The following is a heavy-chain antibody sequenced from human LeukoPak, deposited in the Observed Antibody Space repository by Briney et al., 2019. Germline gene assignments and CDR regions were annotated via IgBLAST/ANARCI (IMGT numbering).Heavy chain of an antibody. CDR2: IFYTGDS. J-gene: IGHJ4*02. Sequence: SETLSLTCTVSGVSSSSSYWSWIRQPPGRGLEWIGYIFYTGDSNHNPSFKSRVSISLDTSKDQISLKLSSVTAADTAVYYCARHRFASPLDSWGQGTLVTVSS. D-gene: IGHD2-21*01. V-gene: IGHV4-59*08. CDR3: ARHRFASPLDS. CDR1: GVSSSSSY.